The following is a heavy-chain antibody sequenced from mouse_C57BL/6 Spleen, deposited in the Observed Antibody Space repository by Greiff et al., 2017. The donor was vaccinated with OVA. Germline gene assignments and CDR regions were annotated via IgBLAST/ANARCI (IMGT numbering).Heavy chain of an antibody. Sequence: EVHLVESGGGLVKPGGSLKLSCAASGFTFSDYGMHWVRQAPEKGLEWVAYISSGSSTIYYADTVKGRFTISRDNAKNTLFLQMTSLRSEDTAMYDCARSRDWEGYFDYWGQGTTLTVSS. CDR1: GFTFSDYG. J-gene: IGHJ2*01. D-gene: IGHD4-1*01. CDR2: ISSGSSTI. CDR3: ARSRDWEGYFDY. V-gene: IGHV5-17*01.